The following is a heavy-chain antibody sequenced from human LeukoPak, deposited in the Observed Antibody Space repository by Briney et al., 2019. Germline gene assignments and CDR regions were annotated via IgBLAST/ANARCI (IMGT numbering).Heavy chain of an antibody. D-gene: IGHD6-13*01. Sequence: GASVKVSCKASGYTFTSYDINWVRQATGQGLEWMGWMNPNSGNTGYAQKFQGRVTMTRNTSISTAYMELSSLRSEDTAMYYCARARPGYSSSWYRYWFDPWGQGTLVTVSS. CDR1: GYTFTSYD. J-gene: IGHJ5*02. CDR2: MNPNSGNT. CDR3: ARARPGYSSSWYRYWFDP. V-gene: IGHV1-8*01.